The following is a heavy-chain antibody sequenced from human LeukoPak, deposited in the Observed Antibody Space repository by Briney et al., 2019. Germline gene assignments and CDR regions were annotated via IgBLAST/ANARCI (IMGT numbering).Heavy chain of an antibody. J-gene: IGHJ3*01. V-gene: IGHV3-9*01. CDR2: IGWDGKSI. Sequence: PGGSLRLSCAASGFTFDESAMHWVRQVPGKGLEWVAGIGWDGKSIIYADSMKGRLTISRDNAKNSLYLQMNSLRPEDTALYYCAKAVAAPGAFDFWGRGTVVTVSS. CDR1: GFTFDESA. CDR3: AKAVAAPGAFDF. D-gene: IGHD6-19*01.